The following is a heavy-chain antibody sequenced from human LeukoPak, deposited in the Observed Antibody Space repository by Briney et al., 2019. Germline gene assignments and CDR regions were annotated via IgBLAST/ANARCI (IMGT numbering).Heavy chain of an antibody. J-gene: IGHJ3*02. V-gene: IGHV3-9*01. CDR2: ISWNSGSI. D-gene: IGHD2/OR15-2a*01. Sequence: GGSLRLSCAASGFTFDDYAMHWVRQALGKGLEWVSGISWNSGSIGYADSVKGRFTISRDNAKNSLYLQMNSLRAEDTALYYCAKSSFRGYAFDIWGQGTMVTVSS. CDR1: GFTFDDYA. CDR3: AKSSFRGYAFDI.